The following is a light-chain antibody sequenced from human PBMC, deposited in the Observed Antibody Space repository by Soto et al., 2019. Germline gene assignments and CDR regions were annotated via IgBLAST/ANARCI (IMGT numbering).Light chain of an antibody. CDR2: AVS. Sequence: EIVLTQSPGTLSLSPGERATLSCRASQSVSSSYLAWYQQKPGQAPRLLIYAVSSRATGIPDRFSGSGSGTDFTLTISRLEPEDFAVYYCHQYGSSGFTFGPGTKVDIK. CDR3: HQYGSSGFT. V-gene: IGKV3-20*01. J-gene: IGKJ3*01. CDR1: QSVSSSY.